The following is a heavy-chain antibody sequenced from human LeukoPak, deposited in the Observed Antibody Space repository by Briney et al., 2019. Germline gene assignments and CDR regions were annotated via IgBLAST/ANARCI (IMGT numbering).Heavy chain of an antibody. Sequence: ASVKVSCKASGYTFTDFYMHWVRQAPGQGPDWMGWINPKSGVTSYARKFKDRVTMTRDTSISTAYLELSSLTSDDTAVYYCASREGTYYFDYWGQGTLVTVSS. CDR3: ASREGTYYFDY. J-gene: IGHJ4*02. CDR2: INPKSGVT. CDR1: GYTFTDFY. D-gene: IGHD1-1*01. V-gene: IGHV1-2*02.